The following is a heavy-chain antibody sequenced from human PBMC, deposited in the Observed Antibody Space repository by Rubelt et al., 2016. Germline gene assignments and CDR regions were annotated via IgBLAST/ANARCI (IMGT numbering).Heavy chain of an antibody. D-gene: IGHD2-21*02. Sequence: QVQLQESGPGLVKPSQTLSLTCTVSGGSISSGGYYWSWIRQHPGKGLEWIGYIYYSGSTYYNPGLKSRVTISGDTSKNRVSRKLGAVTAADTAVYYWARGPKSGAGVTNFDYWGQGTLVTVSS. CDR3: ARGPKSGAGVTNFDY. V-gene: IGHV4-31*03. CDR1: GGSISSGGYY. J-gene: IGHJ4*02. CDR2: IYYSGST.